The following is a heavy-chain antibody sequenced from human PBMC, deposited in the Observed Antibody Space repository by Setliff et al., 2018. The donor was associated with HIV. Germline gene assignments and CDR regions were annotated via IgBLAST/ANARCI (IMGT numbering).Heavy chain of an antibody. Sequence: ASVKVSCKASGYTFTSYALHWVRQAPGQRLEWMGWINAGNGDTKYSQKFQGRVTITRDTSASTAYMDVTSLRFEDTAVYFCATVNTVGYNYYGMDVWGQGTAVTVSS. D-gene: IGHD5-18*01. CDR1: GYTFTSYA. V-gene: IGHV1-3*01. J-gene: IGHJ6*02. CDR2: INAGNGDT. CDR3: ATVNTVGYNYYGMDV.